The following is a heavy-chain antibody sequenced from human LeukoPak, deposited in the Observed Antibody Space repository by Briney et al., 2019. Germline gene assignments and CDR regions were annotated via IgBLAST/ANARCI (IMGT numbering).Heavy chain of an antibody. CDR3: ARAQTYSYDAFDI. Sequence: GRSLRFFCAASGFTFSSYSMNWVRQAPGKGLEYVSYISSGSGTIYYADSVKGRFTISRDNAKNSLYLQMNSLSAEDTAVYYCARAQTYSYDAFDIWGQGTMVTVSS. J-gene: IGHJ3*02. V-gene: IGHV3-48*04. D-gene: IGHD4-11*01. CDR1: GFTFSSYS. CDR2: ISSGSGTI.